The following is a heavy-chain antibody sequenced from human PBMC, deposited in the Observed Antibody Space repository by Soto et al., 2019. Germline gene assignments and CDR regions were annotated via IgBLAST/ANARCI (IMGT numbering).Heavy chain of an antibody. Sequence: PGESLKISCKGSGYSFASYWIGWVRQMPEKGLEWMGIIFPGDSDTRYSPSFQGQVTISVDKSINTAYLQWSSLKASDTAMYYCARGLVGTRRGTFDYWGQGILVTVSS. CDR2: IFPGDSDT. D-gene: IGHD1-26*01. V-gene: IGHV5-51*01. CDR1: GYSFASYW. CDR3: ARGLVGTRRGTFDY. J-gene: IGHJ4*02.